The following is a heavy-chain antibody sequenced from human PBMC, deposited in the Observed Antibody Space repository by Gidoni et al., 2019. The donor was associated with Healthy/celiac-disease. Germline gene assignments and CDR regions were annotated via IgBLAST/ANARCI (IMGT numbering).Heavy chain of an antibody. CDR2: IIPSFGTA. Sequence: QLVQPAAAVSNPGSSVMASCKASGGTFSSSAISCVRQAPGQGHEGLGGIIPSFGTANDAQEFQGRVTITADECTSTAYMEKSSLRSEDTAVYYCAREARPYCSSTSCYVGFDPWGQGTLVTVSS. J-gene: IGHJ5*02. V-gene: IGHV1-69*01. CDR3: AREARPYCSSTSCYVGFDP. CDR1: GGTFSSSA. D-gene: IGHD2-2*01.